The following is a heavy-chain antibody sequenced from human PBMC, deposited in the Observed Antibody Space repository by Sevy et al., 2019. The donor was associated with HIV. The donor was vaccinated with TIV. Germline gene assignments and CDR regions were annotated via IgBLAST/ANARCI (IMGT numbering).Heavy chain of an antibody. J-gene: IGHJ6*02. CDR1: GFTFSYYT. V-gene: IGHV3-21*06. CDR2: ISSGSSYI. D-gene: IGHD3-10*01. CDR3: ARDREYYGSGTFDA. Sequence: GGSLRLSCAASGFTFSYYTMNWVRQAPGKGLEWVSYISSGSSYISYTDSVKGRFTISRDNAKNSLYLQMNSLRPQDTAMYFCARDREYYGSGTFDAWGQGTTVTVSS.